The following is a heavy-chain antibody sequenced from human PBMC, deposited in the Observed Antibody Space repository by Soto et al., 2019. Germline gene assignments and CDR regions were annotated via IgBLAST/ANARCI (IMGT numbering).Heavy chain of an antibody. CDR3: ARDHHTAMVQDV. CDR2: IWYDGSNK. Sequence: GGSQIHSGAAAGFTFSIYGMHWVRQAPGKGLEWVAVIWYDGSNKYYTDSVKGRFTISRDNSKSTLYLQMNSLRAEDTAVYYCARDHHTAMVQDVWGQGTTVPVSS. J-gene: IGHJ6*02. V-gene: IGHV3-33*01. CDR1: GFTFSIYG. D-gene: IGHD5-18*01.